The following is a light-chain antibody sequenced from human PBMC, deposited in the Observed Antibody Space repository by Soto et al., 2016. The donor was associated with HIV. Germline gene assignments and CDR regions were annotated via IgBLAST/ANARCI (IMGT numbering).Light chain of an antibody. Sequence: DIQMTQFPSTLSASIGDRVTITCRASQSVSVWLAWYQQKPRKAPNLLIFKTSTLEIGVPSRFSGSGSGTDFTLTISSLQPEDFAGYYCQQSFTTPYTFGQGTNLEIK. CDR2: KTS. CDR3: QQSFTTPYT. V-gene: IGKV1-5*03. J-gene: IGKJ2*01. CDR1: QSVSVW.